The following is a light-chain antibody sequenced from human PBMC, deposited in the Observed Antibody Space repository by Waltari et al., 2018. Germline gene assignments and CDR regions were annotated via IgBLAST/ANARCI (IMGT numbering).Light chain of an antibody. V-gene: IGLV2-14*03. CDR1: SSDVGGYNS. CDR3: SSYTSSSTLLYV. CDR2: DVS. J-gene: IGLJ1*01. Sequence: QSALTQPASVSGSPGQSLTISCTGPSSDVGGYNSVSWYQQHPGKAPKLMIYDVSNRPSGVSNRFSGSKSGNTASLTISGLQAEDEADYYCSSYTSSSTLLYVFGTGTKVTVL.